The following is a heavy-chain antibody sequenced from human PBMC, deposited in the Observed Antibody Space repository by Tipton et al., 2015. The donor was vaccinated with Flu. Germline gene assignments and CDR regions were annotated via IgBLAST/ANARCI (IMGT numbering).Heavy chain of an antibody. CDR2: LYTSGST. CDR1: GGSISSGSHY. Sequence: TLSLTCTVSGGSISSGSHYWSWIRQPAGRGLEWIGQLYTSGSTNYSPSLQSRVTMSVDTAKNQFSLKLSSVTAADTAVHYCARTRSGNYLDDAFDIWGQGTMVTVSS. CDR3: ARTRSGNYLDDAFDI. D-gene: IGHD1-26*01. J-gene: IGHJ3*02. V-gene: IGHV4-61*09.